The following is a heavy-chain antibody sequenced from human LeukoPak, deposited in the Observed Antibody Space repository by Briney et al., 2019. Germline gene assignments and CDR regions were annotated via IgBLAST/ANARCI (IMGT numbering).Heavy chain of an antibody. CDR1: GFTFSSYA. CDR3: AKADYDILTGYHFYFDY. Sequence: GGSLRLSCAASGFTFSSYAMSWVRQAPGKGLEWVSAISGSGGSTYYADSVKGRFIISRDNSKNTLYLQMNSLRAEDTAVYYCAKADYDILTGYHFYFDYWGQGTLVTVSS. V-gene: IGHV3-23*01. CDR2: ISGSGGST. D-gene: IGHD3-9*01. J-gene: IGHJ4*02.